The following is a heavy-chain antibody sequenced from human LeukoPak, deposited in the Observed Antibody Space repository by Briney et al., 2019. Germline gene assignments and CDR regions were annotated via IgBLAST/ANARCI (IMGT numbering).Heavy chain of an antibody. V-gene: IGHV4-39*01. Sequence: EASETLSLTCTVSGGSISSSSYYWGWIRQPPGKGLEWIGSIYYSGSTYYNPSLKSRVTISVDTSKNQFSLKLSSVTAADTAVYYCARTIAVAGRPDYYYYGMDVWGQGTTVTVSS. D-gene: IGHD6-19*01. J-gene: IGHJ6*02. CDR1: GGSISSSSYY. CDR2: IYYSGST. CDR3: ARTIAVAGRPDYYYYGMDV.